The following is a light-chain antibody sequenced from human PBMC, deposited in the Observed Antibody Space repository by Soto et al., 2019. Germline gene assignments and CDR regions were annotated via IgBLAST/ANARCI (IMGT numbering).Light chain of an antibody. CDR2: LNSDGSH. Sequence: QPVLTQSPSASASLGASVKLTCTLSSGHSSYAIAWHQQQPEKGPRSLMKLNSDGSHSKGDGIPDRFSGSSSGAERYLTISSLQSEDEADYYCQTGGTGTVFGGGTKLTVL. CDR1: SGHSSYA. J-gene: IGLJ2*01. V-gene: IGLV4-69*01. CDR3: QTGGTGTV.